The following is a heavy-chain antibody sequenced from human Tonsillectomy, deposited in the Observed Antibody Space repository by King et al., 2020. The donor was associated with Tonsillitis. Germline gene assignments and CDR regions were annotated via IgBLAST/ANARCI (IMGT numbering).Heavy chain of an antibody. CDR2: INPNSGGT. J-gene: IGHJ4*02. Sequence: QLVQSGAEVKKPGASVKVSCKASGYTFTGYYMHWVRQAPGQGLEWMGWINPNSGGTDYVQKFQGRVTMSSDASIRTAYMELSSLTSDDTAVYYCARRAALRGAFDYWGQGTLVTVSS. CDR3: ARRAALRGAFDY. V-gene: IGHV1-2*02. D-gene: IGHD4-17*01. CDR1: GYTFTGYY.